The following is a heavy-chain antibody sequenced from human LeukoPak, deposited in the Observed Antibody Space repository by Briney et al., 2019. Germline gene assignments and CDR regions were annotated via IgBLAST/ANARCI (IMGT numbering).Heavy chain of an antibody. CDR1: GFTFSTYG. V-gene: IGHV3-30*03. J-gene: IGHJ4*02. Sequence: GGSLRLSCAASGFTFSTYGMHWVRQAPGKGLEWVAVISYDGSNKFYGDSVKGRFTISRDNSKNTLYLQMNSLRAEDTAVYYCATFGGGATTSRGNDYWGQGTLVTVSS. CDR2: ISYDGSNK. D-gene: IGHD1-26*01. CDR3: ATFGGGATTSRGNDY.